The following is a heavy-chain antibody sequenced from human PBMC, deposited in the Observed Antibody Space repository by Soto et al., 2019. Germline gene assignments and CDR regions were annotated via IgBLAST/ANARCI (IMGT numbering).Heavy chain of an antibody. Sequence: ASVKVSCKASGYTFTSYAMHWVRQAPGQRLEWMGWINAGNGNTKYSQKFQGRVTITRDTSASTAYMELSSLRSEDTAVYYCARDPVATTLHYYGMDVWGQGTTVTVSS. D-gene: IGHD5-12*01. CDR2: INAGNGNT. CDR1: GYTFTSYA. V-gene: IGHV1-3*01. CDR3: ARDPVATTLHYYGMDV. J-gene: IGHJ6*02.